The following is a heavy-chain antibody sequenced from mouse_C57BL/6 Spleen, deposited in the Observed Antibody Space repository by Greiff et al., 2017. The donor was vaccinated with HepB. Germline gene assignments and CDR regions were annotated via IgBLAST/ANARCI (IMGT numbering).Heavy chain of an antibody. CDR1: GFSFTSYA. CDR3: ARNDGYYLDYAMDY. J-gene: IGHJ4*01. CDR2: IWTGGGT. Sequence: VQRVESGPGLVAPSQCLSITCTVSGFSFTSYAISWVRQPPGKGLEWLGVIWTGGGTNYNSALKSRLSISKDNSKSQVFLKMNSLQTDDTARYYCARNDGYYLDYAMDYWGQGTSVTVSS. D-gene: IGHD2-3*01. V-gene: IGHV2-9-1*01.